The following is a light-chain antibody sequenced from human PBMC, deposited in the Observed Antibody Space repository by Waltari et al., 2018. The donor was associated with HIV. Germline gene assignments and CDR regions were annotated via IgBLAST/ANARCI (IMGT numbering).Light chain of an antibody. Sequence: QSVLTQPPSASGPPGQRVTMSCSGSSSNIGRNTVHWYQQLPGTAPKLLIFSDTQRPSGFPDRFSGSKSGTSASLAISGLQSEDEGDYYCAAWDDSLNGHWVFGGGTRVTVL. J-gene: IGLJ3*02. CDR1: SSNIGRNT. CDR2: SDT. CDR3: AAWDDSLNGHWV. V-gene: IGLV1-44*01.